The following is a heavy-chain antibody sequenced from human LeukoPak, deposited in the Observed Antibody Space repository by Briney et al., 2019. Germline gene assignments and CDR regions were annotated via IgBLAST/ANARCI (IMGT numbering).Heavy chain of an antibody. CDR2: TRNKANSYTT. CDR1: GFTFSVHY. Sequence: GGSLRLSCAASGFTFSVHYMDWVRQAPGKGLEWVGRTRNKANSYTTEYAASVKGRFTISRDDSKTSLYLQMNSLKTEDTAVYYCTRTEYCSAGRCYSDYFDSWGQGTLVTVSS. V-gene: IGHV3-72*01. J-gene: IGHJ4*02. D-gene: IGHD2-15*01. CDR3: TRTEYCSAGRCYSDYFDS.